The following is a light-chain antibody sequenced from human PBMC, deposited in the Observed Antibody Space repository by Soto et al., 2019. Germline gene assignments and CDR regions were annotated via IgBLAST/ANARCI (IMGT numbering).Light chain of an antibody. Sequence: QSVLTQPPSASGTPGQRVTISCSGSSSNIGSNTVNWYQQLPGKAPKLMIYDVSKRPSGIPDRFSGSKSGNTASLTISGLQAEDEADYYCCSYAGSYTYVFGTGTKVTVL. J-gene: IGLJ1*01. V-gene: IGLV1-44*01. CDR1: SSNIGSNT. CDR2: DVS. CDR3: CSYAGSYTYV.